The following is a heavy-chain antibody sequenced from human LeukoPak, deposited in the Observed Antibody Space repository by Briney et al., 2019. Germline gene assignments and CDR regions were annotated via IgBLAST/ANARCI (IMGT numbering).Heavy chain of an antibody. CDR3: GKDVPYGGDY. CDR1: GGSISSGGYY. Sequence: SQTLSLTCTVSGGSISSGGYYWSWIRQHPGKGLEWIGYIYYSGSTYYNPSLKSRVTISVDTSKNQFSLKLSSVTAADTAVYYCGKDVPYGGDYWGQGTLVIVSS. CDR2: IYYSGST. D-gene: IGHD3-10*01. V-gene: IGHV4-31*03. J-gene: IGHJ4*02.